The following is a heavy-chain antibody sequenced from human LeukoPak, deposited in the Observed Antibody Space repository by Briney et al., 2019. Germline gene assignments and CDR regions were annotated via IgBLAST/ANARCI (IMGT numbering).Heavy chain of an antibody. V-gene: IGHV4-30-2*01. CDR1: GGSISSGGYS. Sequence: SQTPSLTCAVSGGSISSGGYSGSWIRQPPGRGLEWIGYIYHSGSTYYNPSLKSRATISVDRSKNQFSLKLSSVTAADTAVYYCASYGSGSYYYGFDPWGQGTLVTVSS. J-gene: IGHJ5*02. CDR3: ASYGSGSYYYGFDP. D-gene: IGHD3-10*01. CDR2: IYHSGST.